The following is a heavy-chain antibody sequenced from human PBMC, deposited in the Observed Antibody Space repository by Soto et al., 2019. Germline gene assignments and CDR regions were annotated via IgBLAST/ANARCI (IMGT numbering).Heavy chain of an antibody. CDR3: ARRIVATETFDY. CDR2: IYYSGST. Sequence: SETLSLTCTVSGGSISSGDYYWSWIRQPPGKGLEWIGYIYYSGSTYYNPSLKSRVTISVDTSKNQFSLKLSSVTAADTVVYYCARRIVATETFDYWGQATLVTVSS. J-gene: IGHJ4*02. CDR1: GGSISSGDYY. V-gene: IGHV4-30-4*01. D-gene: IGHD5-12*01.